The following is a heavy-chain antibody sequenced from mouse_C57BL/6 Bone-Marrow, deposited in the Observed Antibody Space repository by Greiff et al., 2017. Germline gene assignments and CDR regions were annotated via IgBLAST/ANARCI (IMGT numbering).Heavy chain of an antibody. CDR3: SSFDGNYFDF. CDR2: IDPEIGDT. J-gene: IGHJ2*01. Sequence: EVKLQESGAELVRPGASVKLSCTASGFNIKDDYIHWVKQRPEQGLEWIGRIDPEIGDTEYASKFQGKATITSDTSSNTAYLQLSSLTSEDTAVYYCSSFDGNYFDFWGQGTPLTVAS. V-gene: IGHV14-4*01. D-gene: IGHD2-3*01. CDR1: GFNIKDDY.